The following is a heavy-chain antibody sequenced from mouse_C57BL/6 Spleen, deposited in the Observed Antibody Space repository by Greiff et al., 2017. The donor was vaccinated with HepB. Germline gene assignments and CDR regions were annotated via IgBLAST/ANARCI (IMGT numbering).Heavy chain of an antibody. CDR1: GYTFTSYW. CDR3: ARSGSNYPYYAMDY. Sequence: QVQLQQPGAELVKPGASVKLSCKASGYTFTSYWMHWVKQRPGQGLEWIGMIHPNSGSTNYNEKFKSKATLTVDKSSSTSYMEISSLTSEDSAVYYCARSGSNYPYYAMDYWGQGTSVTVSS. J-gene: IGHJ4*01. D-gene: IGHD2-5*01. V-gene: IGHV1-64*01. CDR2: IHPNSGST.